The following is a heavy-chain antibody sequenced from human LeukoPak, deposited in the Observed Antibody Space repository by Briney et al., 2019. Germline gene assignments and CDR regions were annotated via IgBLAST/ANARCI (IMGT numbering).Heavy chain of an antibody. D-gene: IGHD3-10*01. CDR3: ARSEYYYGSGSYYSDY. Sequence: SETPSLTCAVYGGSFSGYYWSWIRQPPGKGLEWIGEINHSGSTNYNPSLKSRVTISVDTSKNQFSLKLSSVTAADTAVYYCARSEYYYGSGSYYSDYWGQGTLVTVSS. V-gene: IGHV4-34*01. J-gene: IGHJ4*02. CDR2: INHSGST. CDR1: GGSFSGYY.